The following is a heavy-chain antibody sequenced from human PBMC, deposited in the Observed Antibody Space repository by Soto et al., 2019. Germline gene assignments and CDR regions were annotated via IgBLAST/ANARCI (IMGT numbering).Heavy chain of an antibody. CDR3: ARSLHAYGDYAF. Sequence: QVQLQESGPGLVKPSETLSLTCTVSGGSISSYYWSWIRQPPGKGLEWIGYIYYSGSTNYNPSLKRRVTISVDTSKNQFSLKLSSVTAADTAVYYCARSLHAYGDYAFWGQGTLVTVSS. CDR2: IYYSGST. J-gene: IGHJ4*02. CDR1: GGSISSYY. D-gene: IGHD4-17*01. V-gene: IGHV4-59*01.